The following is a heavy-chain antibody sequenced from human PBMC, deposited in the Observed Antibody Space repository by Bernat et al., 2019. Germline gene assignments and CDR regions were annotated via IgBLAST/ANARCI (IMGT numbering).Heavy chain of an antibody. CDR3: ARTGYSSSWF. J-gene: IGHJ4*02. CDR1: GFTVSSNY. V-gene: IGHV3-53*01. CDR2: LYSGGTT. Sequence: EVQLVESGGGVIQPGGSLRLSCAASGFTVSSNYMSWVRQAPGKGLEWVSNLYSGGTTFYADSVKGRFTISRDNSKNTLYLQMNSLRAEETAVYYCARTGYSSSWFWGQGTLVTVSS. D-gene: IGHD6-13*01.